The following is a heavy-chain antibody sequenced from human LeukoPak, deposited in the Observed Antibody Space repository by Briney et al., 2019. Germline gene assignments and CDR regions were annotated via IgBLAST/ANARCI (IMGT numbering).Heavy chain of an antibody. CDR2: IYTSGST. CDR1: GGSISSGSYY. V-gene: IGHV4-61*02. J-gene: IGHJ4*02. CDR3: ARGARGRDY. Sequence: SETLSLTCTVSGGSISSGSYYWSWIRQPAGKGLEWIGRIYTSGSTNYNPSLKSRVTISVDTSKNQFSLKLSSVTAADTAVYYCARGARGRDYWGQGTLVTVSS.